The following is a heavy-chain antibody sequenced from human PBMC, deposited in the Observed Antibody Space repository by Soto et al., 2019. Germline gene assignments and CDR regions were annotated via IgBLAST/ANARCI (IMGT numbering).Heavy chain of an antibody. CDR3: VRQGYGPLHGLVDV. D-gene: IGHD5-18*01. Sequence: PSETLSLTCTISGGPMNNYYCSWFRQPRGQGLEWIGYMGYNGFTRYNPSLRSRVAISLDTSKSQFSLSLTSVSATDTAMYYCVRQGYGPLHGLVDVWGQGTTVTVSS. CDR1: GGPMNNYY. J-gene: IGHJ6*02. V-gene: IGHV4-59*08. CDR2: MGYNGFT.